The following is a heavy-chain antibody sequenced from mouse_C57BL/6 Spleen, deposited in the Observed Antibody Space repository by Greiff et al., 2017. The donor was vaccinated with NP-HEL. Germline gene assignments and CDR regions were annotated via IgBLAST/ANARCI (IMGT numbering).Heavy chain of an antibody. J-gene: IGHJ1*03. CDR1: GFTFSSYG. Sequence: EVMLVESGGDLVKPGGSLKLSCAASGFTFSSYGMSWVRQTPDKRLEWVATISSGGSYTYYPDSVKGRFTISRDNAKNTLYLQMSSLKSDDTAMYYCARQSPYYGSSYGYFDVWGTGTTVTVSS. CDR2: ISSGGSYT. V-gene: IGHV5-6*01. D-gene: IGHD1-1*01. CDR3: ARQSPYYGSSYGYFDV.